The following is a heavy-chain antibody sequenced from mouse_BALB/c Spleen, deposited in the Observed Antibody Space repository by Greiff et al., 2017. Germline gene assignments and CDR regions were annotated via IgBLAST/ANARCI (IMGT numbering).Heavy chain of an antibody. D-gene: IGHD2-4*01. V-gene: IGHV5-17*02. CDR3: ARNGRLRRDAMDY. Sequence: EVKVVESGGGLVQPGGSRKLSCAASGFTFSSFGMHWVRQAPEKGLEWVAYISSGSSTIYYADTVKGRFTISRDNPKNTLFLQMTSLRSEDKAMYYCARNGRLRRDAMDYWGQGTSVTVSS. CDR2: ISSGSSTI. CDR1: GFTFSSFG. J-gene: IGHJ4*01.